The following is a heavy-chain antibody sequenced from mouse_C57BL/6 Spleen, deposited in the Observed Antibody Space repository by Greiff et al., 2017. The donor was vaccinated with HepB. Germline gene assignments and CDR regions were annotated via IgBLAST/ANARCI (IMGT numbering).Heavy chain of an antibody. CDR2: IHPNSGST. Sequence: QVQLQQPGAELVKPGASVKLSCKASGYTFTSYWMHWVKQRPGQGLEWIGMIHPNSGSTNYNEKFKSKATLTVDKSSSTAYMQRSSLTSEDSAVYYCARPLPHGGTVCAYWGQGTLVTVSA. V-gene: IGHV1-64*01. CDR1: GYTFTSYW. J-gene: IGHJ3*01. D-gene: IGHD4-1*01. CDR3: ARPLPHGGTVCAY.